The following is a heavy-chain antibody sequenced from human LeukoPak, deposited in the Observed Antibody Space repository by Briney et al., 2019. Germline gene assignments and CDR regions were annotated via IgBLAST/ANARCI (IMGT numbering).Heavy chain of an antibody. Sequence: PGGSLRLSCAASGFTFSSYAMSWVRQAPGKGLEWVSAISGSGGSTYYADSVKGRFTISRDNSKNTLYLQMNSLRAEDTAVYYCAKDRGYSYGLDSGPGDYWGQGTLVTVSS. D-gene: IGHD5-18*01. V-gene: IGHV3-23*01. CDR2: ISGSGGST. CDR3: AKDRGYSYGLDSGPGDY. CDR1: GFTFSSYA. J-gene: IGHJ4*02.